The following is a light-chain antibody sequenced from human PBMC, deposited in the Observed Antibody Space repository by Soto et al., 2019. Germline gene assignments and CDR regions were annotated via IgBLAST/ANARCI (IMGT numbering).Light chain of an antibody. V-gene: IGKV3-20*01. Sequence: EIVLTQSPGTLSLSPGERATLSCRASQSVSSSYLAWYQQKPGQAPSLLIYGASSRATGIPDRFSGSGSGTDFTLTISRLEPEDFAVYYCKQYDSSPRSFGQGTKVEI. CDR2: GAS. CDR1: QSVSSSY. CDR3: KQYDSSPRS. J-gene: IGKJ1*01.